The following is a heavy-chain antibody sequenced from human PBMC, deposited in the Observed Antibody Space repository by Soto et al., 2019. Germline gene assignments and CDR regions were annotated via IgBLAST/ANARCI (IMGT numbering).Heavy chain of an antibody. CDR1: GDSVSNNSAA. V-gene: IGHV6-1*01. CDR3: AREGRLAASIFHNWFDP. CDR2: TYYRSKWFN. J-gene: IGHJ5*02. Sequence: SQTLSLTCAISGDSVSNNSAAWNWIRQSPSRGLEWLGRTYYRSKWFNNYALSVKGRITINPDTSKNQFSLQLNSVTPKDTAVYYCAREGRLAASIFHNWFDPWGQGTLVTVS. D-gene: IGHD3-3*02.